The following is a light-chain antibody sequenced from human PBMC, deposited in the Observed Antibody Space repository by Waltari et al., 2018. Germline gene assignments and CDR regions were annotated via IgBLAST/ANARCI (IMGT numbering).Light chain of an antibody. J-gene: IGLJ2*01. CDR1: SSDVGGYNY. CDR2: EVS. V-gene: IGLV2-14*01. Sequence: QSALTQPASVSGSPGQSIPISCTGTSSDVGGYNYVSWYQQYPGKVPKLMIYEVSNRASGVSNRFSGSKSGNTASLTISGLQAEDEADYYCSSFTSSITIVFGGGTKLTVL. CDR3: SSFTSSITIV.